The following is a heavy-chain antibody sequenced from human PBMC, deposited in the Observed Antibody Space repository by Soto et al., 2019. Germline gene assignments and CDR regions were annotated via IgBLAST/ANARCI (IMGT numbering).Heavy chain of an antibody. CDR2: IYYSGST. D-gene: IGHD3-3*01. CDR3: ARGYSDFWSGYLNWFDP. Sequence: PSETLSLTCTVSGGSISSGDYYWSWIRQPPGKGLEWIGYIYYSGSTYYNPSLKSRVTISVDTSKNQFSLKLSSVTAADTAVYYCARGYSDFWSGYLNWFDPWGQGTLVTVSS. V-gene: IGHV4-30-4*01. CDR1: GGSISSGDYY. J-gene: IGHJ5*02.